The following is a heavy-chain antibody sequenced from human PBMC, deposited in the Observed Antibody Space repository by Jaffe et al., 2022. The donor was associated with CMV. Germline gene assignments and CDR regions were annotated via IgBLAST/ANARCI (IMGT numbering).Heavy chain of an antibody. CDR3: AKCYSGYGNDAFDI. CDR1: GFTFSDYA. CDR2: IRGGGGRT. J-gene: IGHJ3*02. V-gene: IGHV3-23*01. D-gene: IGHD5-12*01. Sequence: EVQLLESGGGLVQPGGSLRLSCAASGFTFSDYAMSWVRQAPGKGLEWVSYIRGGGGRTDYSDSAKGRFTISRDNSKNTLYLQMNSLRAEDTAVYYCAKCYSGYGNDAFDIWGQGTKVTVSS.